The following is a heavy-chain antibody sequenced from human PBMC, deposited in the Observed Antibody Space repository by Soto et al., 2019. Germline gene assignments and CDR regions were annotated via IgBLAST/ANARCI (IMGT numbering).Heavy chain of an antibody. D-gene: IGHD2-15*01. V-gene: IGHV4-59*01. CDR1: GGSISSYY. CDR2: IYYSGST. J-gene: IGHJ5*02. Sequence: SETLSLTCTVSGGSISSYYWSWIRQPPGKGLEWIGYIYYSGSTNYNPSLKSRVTISVDTSKNQFSLKLSSVTAADTAVYYCARVALGYCSGGSCQHNWFDPWGQGTLVTVS. CDR3: ARVALGYCSGGSCQHNWFDP.